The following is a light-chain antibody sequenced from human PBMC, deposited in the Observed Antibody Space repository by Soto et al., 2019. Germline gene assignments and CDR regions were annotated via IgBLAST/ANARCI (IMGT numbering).Light chain of an antibody. J-gene: IGKJ2*01. CDR2: SAS. CDR1: QSVATN. CDR3: QHHTSWPS. Sequence: IVMTQSPATLSVSPGERATLSCRASQSVATNLAWYQQKPGQAPRLLIHSASTRATGVPARFSGSGSGTEFTLTISSLQSEDFAVYYCQHHTSWPSFCQGTNLEIK. V-gene: IGKV3-15*01.